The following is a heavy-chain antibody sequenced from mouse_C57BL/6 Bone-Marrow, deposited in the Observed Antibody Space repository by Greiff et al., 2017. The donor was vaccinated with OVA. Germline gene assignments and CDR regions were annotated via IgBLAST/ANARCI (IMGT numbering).Heavy chain of an antibody. CDR3: AREDGNWFAY. V-gene: IGHV1-4*01. D-gene: IGHD2-1*01. CDR1: GYTFTRYT. J-gene: IGHJ3*01. Sequence: VQLQQSGAELARPGASVKMSCKASGYTFTRYTMHWVKQRPGQGLEWIGYINPSSGYTKYNQKFKEKATLTADKSSSTAYKQLSSLTSEDSAVYYCAREDGNWFAYWGQGTLVTVSA. CDR2: INPSSGYT.